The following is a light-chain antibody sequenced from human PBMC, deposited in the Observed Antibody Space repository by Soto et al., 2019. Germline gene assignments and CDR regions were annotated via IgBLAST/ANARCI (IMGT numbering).Light chain of an antibody. J-gene: IGLJ3*02. CDR1: SSNIGSNY. CDR2: RND. CDR3: ATWDDSLSAWV. Sequence: QSVLTQPPSASGTPGQRVTISCSGSSSNIGSNYVYWYQHLPGTAPKVLISRNDRRPSGVPDRFSGSKSATSASLAISGLRSEDEADYYCATWDDSLSAWVFGGGTKVTVL. V-gene: IGLV1-47*01.